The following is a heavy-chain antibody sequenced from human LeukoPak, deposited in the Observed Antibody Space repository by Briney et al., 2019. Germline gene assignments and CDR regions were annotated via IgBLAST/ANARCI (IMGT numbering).Heavy chain of an antibody. CDR1: GFTFSNAW. J-gene: IGHJ3*02. Sequence: GGSLRLSCAASGFTFSNAWMSWVRQAPGKGLEWVVRIKSKTDGGTTDYGAPVKGRFTISRDDSKNTLYLQMNSLRAEDTAVYYCAKSRTYGDYVDAFDIWGQGTMVTVSS. V-gene: IGHV3-15*01. D-gene: IGHD4-17*01. CDR2: IKSKTDGGTT. CDR3: AKSRTYGDYVDAFDI.